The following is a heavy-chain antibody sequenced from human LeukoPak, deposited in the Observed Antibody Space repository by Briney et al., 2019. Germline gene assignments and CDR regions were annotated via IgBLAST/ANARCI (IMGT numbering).Heavy chain of an antibody. CDR2: IYPSSRSI. Sequence: PGGSLRLSCAASGFTFSSYTMNWVRQAPGKGLEWVSYIYPSSRSIYYADTVKGRFTISRDNAKSSLYLQMNSLTDEDTAVYYCARAAYNSSPDYWGRGTLVTVSS. CDR1: GFTFSSYT. D-gene: IGHD6-13*01. J-gene: IGHJ4*02. CDR3: ARAAYNSSPDY. V-gene: IGHV3-48*02.